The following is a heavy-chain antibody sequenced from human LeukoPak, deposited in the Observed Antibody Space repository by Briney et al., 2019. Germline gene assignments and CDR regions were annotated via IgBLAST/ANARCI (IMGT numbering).Heavy chain of an antibody. CDR2: INHSGST. V-gene: IGHV4-34*01. D-gene: IGHD3-3*02. J-gene: IGHJ4*02. Sequence: NPSETLSLTCAVYGGSFSGYYWSWIRQPPGKGLEWIGEINHSGSTNYNPSLKSRVTISVDTSKNQFSLKLSSVTAADTAVYYCARDFHPRLAGFFDYWGQGTLVTVSS. CDR1: GGSFSGYY. CDR3: ARDFHPRLAGFFDY.